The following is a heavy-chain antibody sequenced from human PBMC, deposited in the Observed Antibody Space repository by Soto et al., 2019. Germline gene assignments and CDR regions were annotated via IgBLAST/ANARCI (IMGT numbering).Heavy chain of an antibody. CDR2: IKQDGSEK. Sequence: PGGSLRLSCAASGFTFSSYWMSWVRQAPGKGLEWVANIKQDGSEKYYVDSVKGRFTISRDSAKNSLYLQMNSLRAEDTAVYYCARDYYDSSGYYGVDIWGQGTMVTVSS. CDR3: ARDYYDSSGYYGVDI. CDR1: GFTFSSYW. V-gene: IGHV3-7*01. D-gene: IGHD3-22*01. J-gene: IGHJ3*02.